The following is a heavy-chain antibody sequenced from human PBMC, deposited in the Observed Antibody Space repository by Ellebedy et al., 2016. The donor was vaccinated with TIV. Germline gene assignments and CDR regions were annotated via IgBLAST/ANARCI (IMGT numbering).Heavy chain of an antibody. CDR3: AREKAGDAAFDI. J-gene: IGHJ3*02. CDR2: IHHSGNT. V-gene: IGHV4-30-2*01. CDR1: GGSISSGGYS. D-gene: IGHD3-16*01. Sequence: MPSETLSLTRTVSGGSISSGGYSWSWIRQPPGKGPEWIGYIHHSGNTYYNPSLKSRVTISADRSKNQFSLKLSSVTAADTAVYYCAREKAGDAAFDIWGQGTMVTVPS.